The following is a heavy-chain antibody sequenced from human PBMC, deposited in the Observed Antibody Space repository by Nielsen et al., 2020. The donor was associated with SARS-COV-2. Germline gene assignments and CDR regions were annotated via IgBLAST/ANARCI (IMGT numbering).Heavy chain of an antibody. CDR3: ARDPDNWNYDAFDI. J-gene: IGHJ3*02. CDR1: GFTFDDYA. CDR2: ISWKSGSI. Sequence: SLKISCAASGFTFDDYAMHWVRQAPGKGLEWVSGISWKSGSIGYADSVKGRFTISRDNAKNSLYLQMNSLRAEDTALYHCARDPDNWNYDAFDIWGQGTMVTVSS. D-gene: IGHD1-7*01. V-gene: IGHV3-9*01.